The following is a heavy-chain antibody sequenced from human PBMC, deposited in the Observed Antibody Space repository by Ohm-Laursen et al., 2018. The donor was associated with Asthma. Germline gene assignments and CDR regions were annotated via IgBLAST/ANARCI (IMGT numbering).Heavy chain of an antibody. CDR1: GLTFSNFA. CDR2: ITSDGSWT. D-gene: IGHD2-8*01. CDR3: AKDRVYGDGLLAYDY. V-gene: IGHV3-30-3*02. Sequence: SLRLSCAASGLTFSNFAMHWVRQAPGKGLEWVSIITSDGSWTSYADSVKGRFTTSRDNSKNTVYLQMNSLRAEDTAVYYCAKDRVYGDGLLAYDYWGQGTLVTVSP. J-gene: IGHJ4*02.